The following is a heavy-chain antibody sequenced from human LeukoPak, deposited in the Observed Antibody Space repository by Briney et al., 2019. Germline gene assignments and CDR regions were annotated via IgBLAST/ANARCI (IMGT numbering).Heavy chain of an antibody. CDR1: GFTFDDHA. Sequence: GGSLRLSCAASGFTFDDHAMHWVRQAPGKGLEWVSSIGWNSGTIGYADSVKGRFTISRDNAKNSLYLQMNSLRAEDTAVYYCARDLYRIVVVPHYFDYWGQGTLVIVSS. D-gene: IGHD3-22*01. V-gene: IGHV3-9*01. J-gene: IGHJ4*02. CDR2: IGWNSGTI. CDR3: ARDLYRIVVVPHYFDY.